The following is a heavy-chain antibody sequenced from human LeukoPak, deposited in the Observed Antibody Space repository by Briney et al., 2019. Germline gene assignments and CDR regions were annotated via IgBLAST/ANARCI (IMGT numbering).Heavy chain of an antibody. J-gene: IGHJ4*02. CDR3: ARGSVRDILTGYYFDY. CDR1: GGTFSSYA. Sequence: GSSVKASCKASGGTFSSYAISWVRQAPGQGLEWMGRIIPIFGTANYAQKFQGRVTITTDESTGTAYMELSSLRSEDTAVYYCARGSVRDILTGYYFDYWGQGTLVTVSS. V-gene: IGHV1-69*05. CDR2: IIPIFGTA. D-gene: IGHD3-9*01.